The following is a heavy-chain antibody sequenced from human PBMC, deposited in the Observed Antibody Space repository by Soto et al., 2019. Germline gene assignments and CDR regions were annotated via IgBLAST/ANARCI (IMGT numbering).Heavy chain of an antibody. J-gene: IGHJ4*02. V-gene: IGHV6-1*01. Sequence: KQSQTLSLTCAISGDSVSSNSAAWNWIRQSPSRGLEWLGRTYYRSKWYNDYAVSVKSRITINPDTSKNQFSLQLNSVTPEDTAVYYCARGGAAAAGQARRGTYYFDYWGQGTLVTVSS. D-gene: IGHD6-13*01. CDR1: GDSVSSNSAA. CDR3: ARGGAAAAGQARRGTYYFDY. CDR2: TYYRSKWYN.